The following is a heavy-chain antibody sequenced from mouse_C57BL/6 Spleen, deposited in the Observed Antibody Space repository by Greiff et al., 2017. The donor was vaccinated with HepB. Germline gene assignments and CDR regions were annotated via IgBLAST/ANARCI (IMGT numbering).Heavy chain of an antibody. CDR1: GFTFSNYW. CDR2: IRLKSDNYAT. CDR3: TVVTTDYFAMDY. J-gene: IGHJ4*01. D-gene: IGHD2-2*01. V-gene: IGHV6-3*01. Sequence: EVKLQESGGGLVQPGGSMKLSCVASGFTFSNYWMNWVRQSPEKGLEWVAQIRLKSDNYATHYAESVKGRFTISRDDSKSSVYLQMNNLRAEDTGIYYCTVVTTDYFAMDYWGQGTSVTVSS.